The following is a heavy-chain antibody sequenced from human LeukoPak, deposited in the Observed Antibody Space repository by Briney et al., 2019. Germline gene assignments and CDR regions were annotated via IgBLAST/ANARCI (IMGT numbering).Heavy chain of an antibody. D-gene: IGHD6-6*01. CDR3: AKDCCGSSLFDY. CDR2: ISNTGGRT. CDR1: GFTFNSYA. V-gene: IGHV3-23*01. J-gene: IGHJ4*02. Sequence: GGSLRLSCAASGFTFNSYAMSWVRQPPGKGLEWVSAISNTGGRTYYADSVKGRFTIPRDNSKNTVYLQMNSLRAEDTAVYYCAKDCCGSSLFDYWGQGTLVTVSS.